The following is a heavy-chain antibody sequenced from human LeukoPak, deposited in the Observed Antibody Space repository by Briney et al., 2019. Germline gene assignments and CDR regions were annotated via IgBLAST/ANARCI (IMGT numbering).Heavy chain of an antibody. CDR3: ARGGNYYGSSGYWL. CDR1: GGSISSYY. J-gene: IGHJ4*02. Sequence: SETLSLTCTVSGGSISSYYWSWIRQPPGKGLEWIGYIYYSGSTNYNPSLKSRVTISVDTSKNQFSLKLSSVTAADTAVYYCARGGNYYGSSGYWLWGQGTLVTVSS. CDR2: IYYSGST. V-gene: IGHV4-59*01. D-gene: IGHD3-22*01.